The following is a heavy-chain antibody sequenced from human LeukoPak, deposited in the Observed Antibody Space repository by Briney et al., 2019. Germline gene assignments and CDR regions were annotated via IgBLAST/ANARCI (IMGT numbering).Heavy chain of an antibody. Sequence: SETLSLTCTVSGGSISSSSYYWGWIRQPPGKGLEWIGSIYYSGSTYYNPSLKSRVTISVDTSKNQFSLKLSSVTAADTAVYYCARERAAGNARDAFDIWGQGTMVTVSS. D-gene: IGHD6-13*01. J-gene: IGHJ3*02. CDR2: IYYSGST. CDR1: GGSISSSSYY. V-gene: IGHV4-39*07. CDR3: ARERAAGNARDAFDI.